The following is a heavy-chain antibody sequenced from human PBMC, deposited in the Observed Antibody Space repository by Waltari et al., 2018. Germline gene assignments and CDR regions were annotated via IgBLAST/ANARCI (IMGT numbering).Heavy chain of an antibody. CDR2: VDPEDGET. V-gene: IGHV1-69-2*01. D-gene: IGHD1-26*01. Sequence: EVQXVQSGAEXKKPGATVKXSCKASGYTFTDYYMHWVQQAPGKGLEWMGRVDPEDGETIYAEKFQGRVTITADTSTDTAYXELSSLRSEDTAVYYCATASGSYYFDYWGQGTXXXVSS. CDR1: GYTFTDYY. J-gene: IGHJ4*02. CDR3: ATASGSYYFDY.